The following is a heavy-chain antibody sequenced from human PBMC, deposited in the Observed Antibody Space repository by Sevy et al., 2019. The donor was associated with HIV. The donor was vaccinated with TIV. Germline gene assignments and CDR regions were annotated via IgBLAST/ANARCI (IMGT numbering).Heavy chain of an antibody. D-gene: IGHD2-2*01. CDR3: ARVATDSRSTHNTHAFDI. J-gene: IGHJ3*02. Sequence: ASVKVSCKASGYTFTGSYMHWIRQAPGQGLEWMGWINPNSGGTNYAQKFQGRVTMTRDTSISTAYMDLSRLRADDTAVYYCARVATDSRSTHNTHAFDIWGQGTMVTVSS. V-gene: IGHV1-2*02. CDR2: INPNSGGT. CDR1: GYTFTGSY.